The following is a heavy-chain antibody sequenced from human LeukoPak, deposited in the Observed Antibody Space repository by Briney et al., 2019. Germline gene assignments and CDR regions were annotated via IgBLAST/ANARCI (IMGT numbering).Heavy chain of an antibody. CDR2: IIPIFGTA. V-gene: IGHV1-69*05. J-gene: IGHJ3*02. Sequence: SVKVSCKASGGTFSSYAISWVRQAPGQGLEWMGGIIPIFGTANYAQKFQGRVTITTDESTSTAYMELSSLRSEDTAVYYCARGIARYSSSRNSWDDAFDIWGQGTMVTVSS. CDR1: GGTFSSYA. CDR3: ARGIARYSSSRNSWDDAFDI. D-gene: IGHD6-13*01.